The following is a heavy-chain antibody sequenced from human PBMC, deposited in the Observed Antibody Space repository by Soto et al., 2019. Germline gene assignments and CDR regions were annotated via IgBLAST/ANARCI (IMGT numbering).Heavy chain of an antibody. CDR3: ARDLWYSDYGGNYYFDL. CDR2: ISMDGGKK. J-gene: IGHJ2*01. D-gene: IGHD4-17*01. V-gene: IGHV3-30-3*01. CDR1: GFTFSSYA. Sequence: GGSLRLSCAASGFTFSSYAMNWVRQGPGKGLEWVAVISMDGGKKYYADSVKGRFTISRDNSKNTLYLQMNSLRADDTAVFYCARDLWYSDYGGNYYFDLWGRGTQVTVSS.